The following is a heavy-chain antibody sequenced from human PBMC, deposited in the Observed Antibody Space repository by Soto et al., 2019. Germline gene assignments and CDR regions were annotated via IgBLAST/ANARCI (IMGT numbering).Heavy chain of an antibody. J-gene: IGHJ3*02. V-gene: IGHV4-31*03. CDR2: IYNSGST. D-gene: IGHD6-6*01. CDR1: GGSISSGGYY. Sequence: QVQLQESGPGLVKPSQTLSLTCTVSGGSISSGGYYWSWIRQHPGKGLEWIGYIYNSGSTYYNPSLNSRVTISVDTAKNQFSLKLSSVTAADTAVYYCRTDSSSSGLKLGDAFDIWGQGTMVTVSS. CDR3: RTDSSSSGLKLGDAFDI.